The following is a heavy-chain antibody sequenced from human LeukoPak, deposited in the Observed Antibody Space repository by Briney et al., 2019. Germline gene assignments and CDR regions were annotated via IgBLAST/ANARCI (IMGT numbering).Heavy chain of an antibody. J-gene: IGHJ4*02. D-gene: IGHD2-2*02. CDR1: GGSISSYY. CDR2: IYYTGST. V-gene: IGHV4-59*08. CDR3: ARRCSSTSCYTSFDY. Sequence: SETLSLTCTVSGGSISSYYWSWIRQPPGKGLEWIGYIYYTGSTNYNPSLKSQLAISVDTSKNEFSLKLSSVTAADTAVYYCARRCSSTSCYTSFDYWGQGTLVTVSS.